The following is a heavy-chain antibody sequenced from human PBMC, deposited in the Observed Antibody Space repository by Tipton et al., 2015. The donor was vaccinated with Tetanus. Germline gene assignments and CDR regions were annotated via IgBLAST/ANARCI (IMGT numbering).Heavy chain of an antibody. CDR2: IYTSGST. CDR1: GGSINNYY. V-gene: IGHV4-4*07. D-gene: IGHD1-26*01. CDR3: ARDQARGARGWNYFDY. Sequence: LRLSCTVSGGSINNYYWSWIRQPAGKGLEWIGRIYTSGSTNYNPPLKSRVTMSVDTSKNQFSLKLSSVTAADTAVYSCARDQARGARGWNYFDYWGQGTLVTVSS. J-gene: IGHJ4*02.